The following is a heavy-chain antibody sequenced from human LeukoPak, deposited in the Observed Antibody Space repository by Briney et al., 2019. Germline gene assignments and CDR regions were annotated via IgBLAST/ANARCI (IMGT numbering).Heavy chain of an antibody. Sequence: ASVKVSCKASGYTFTTYYVHWLRQAPGQGLEWMGKINPSGGSTTYAQKFQGRVTMTRDTSTSTVYMELSSLRSEDTAVYYCARVSIKIFGLGGNWFDPWGQGTLVTVSS. CDR2: INPSGGST. J-gene: IGHJ5*02. CDR3: ARVSIKIFGLGGNWFDP. D-gene: IGHD3-3*01. CDR1: GYTFTTYY. V-gene: IGHV1-46*01.